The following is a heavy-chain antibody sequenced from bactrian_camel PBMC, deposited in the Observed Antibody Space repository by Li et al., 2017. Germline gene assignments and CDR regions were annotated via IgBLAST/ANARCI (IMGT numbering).Heavy chain of an antibody. CDR1: GWSMRTQC. V-gene: IGHV3S54*01. CDR3: AASGSCGPSRTVVHADEYRY. J-gene: IGHJ4*01. CDR2: LNTGSGST. Sequence: HVQLVESGGSSAQAGGSLTLSCVASGWSMRTQCMGWFRQAPGKEREGVAVLNTGSGSTLYPDSVKGRFSVSLDNAKNTVYLQMNSLKAEDTAMYYCAASGSCGPSRTVVHADEYRYWGQGTQVTVS. D-gene: IGHD6*01.